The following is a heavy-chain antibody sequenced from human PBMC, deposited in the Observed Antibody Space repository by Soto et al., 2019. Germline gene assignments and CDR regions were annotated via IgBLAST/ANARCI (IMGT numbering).Heavy chain of an antibody. CDR2: MSSSGTDM. CDR3: GGGSRGGGDY. V-gene: IGHV3-11*01. CDR1: GFTFSDYY. J-gene: IGHJ4*02. Sequence: QVQLVYSGGGLVKPGGSLRISCAASGFTFSDYYMTWFRQAPGKGPECLSYMSSSGTDMYYADSVRGRFTISRDNAQNSLYLQMNSLRADDPAVFYWGGGSRGGGDYWGQGTLVTVSS. D-gene: IGHD3-10*01.